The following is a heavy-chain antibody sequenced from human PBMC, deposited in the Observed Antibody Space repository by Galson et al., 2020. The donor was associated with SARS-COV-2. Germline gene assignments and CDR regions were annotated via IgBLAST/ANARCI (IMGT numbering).Heavy chain of an antibody. V-gene: IGHV1-69*06. Sequence: SVKVSCKASGGTFSSYAISWVRQAPGQGLEWMGRIIPIFGTANYAQKFQGRVTITADKSTSTAYMELSSLRSEDTAVYYCARGGGYSYGYYYYGMDVWGQGTTVTVSS. J-gene: IGHJ6*02. CDR2: IIPIFGTA. D-gene: IGHD5-18*01. CDR3: ARGGGYSYGYYYYGMDV. CDR1: GGTFSSYA.